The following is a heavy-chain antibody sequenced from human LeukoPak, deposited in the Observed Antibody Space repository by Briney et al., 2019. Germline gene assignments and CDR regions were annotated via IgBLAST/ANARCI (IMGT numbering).Heavy chain of an antibody. CDR3: ARDAGSPGGFDY. J-gene: IGHJ4*02. Sequence: PGGSLRLSCAASGFTFYDYGMSWVRHAPGKGLEWVSGINWNGGSTVYADSVKGRFTISRDNAKNSLYLQMNSLRAEDTALYYCARDAGSPGGFDYWGQGTLVTVSS. CDR2: INWNGGST. CDR1: GFTFYDYG. V-gene: IGHV3-20*04. D-gene: IGHD5-12*01.